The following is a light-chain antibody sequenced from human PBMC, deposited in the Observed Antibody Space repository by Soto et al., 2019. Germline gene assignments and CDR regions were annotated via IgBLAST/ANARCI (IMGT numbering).Light chain of an antibody. V-gene: IGLV2-14*01. CDR3: SSYTSSSTRV. Sequence: SALTQPASVSGSPGQSITISCTGTSSDVGGYNYVSWYQQHPGKVPKLMIYDVSSRPSGVSNRFSGSKSGNTASLTISGLEAEDEADYYCSSYTSSSTRVFGAGTKLTVL. CDR1: SSDVGGYNY. J-gene: IGLJ1*01. CDR2: DVS.